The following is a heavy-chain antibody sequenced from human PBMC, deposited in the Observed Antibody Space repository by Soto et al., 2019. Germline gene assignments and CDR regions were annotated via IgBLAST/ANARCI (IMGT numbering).Heavy chain of an antibody. J-gene: IGHJ3*02. Sequence: GASVKVSCKASGYTFTSYGISWVRQAPGQGLEWMGWISAYNGNTNYAQKLQGRVTMTTDTSTSTAYMELRSLGSDDTAVYYCARGAYYDSRGDAFDIWGQGTMDTVSS. CDR2: ISAYNGNT. D-gene: IGHD3-22*01. CDR1: GYTFTSYG. CDR3: ARGAYYDSRGDAFDI. V-gene: IGHV1-18*01.